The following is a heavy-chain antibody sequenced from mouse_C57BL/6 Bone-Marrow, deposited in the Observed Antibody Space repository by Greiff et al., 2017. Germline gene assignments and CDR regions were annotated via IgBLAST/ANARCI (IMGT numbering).Heavy chain of an antibody. J-gene: IGHJ2*01. D-gene: IGHD2-5*01. CDR3: ARGDYSNYVCYFDY. V-gene: IGHV1-69*01. CDR2: IDPSDSYT. CDR1: GYTFTSYW. Sequence: QVQLQQPGAELVMPGASVKLSCKASGYTFTSYWMHWVKQRPGQGLEWIGEIDPSDSYTNYNQKFKGKSTLTVDKSSSTAYRQLSSLTSEDSAVYYCARGDYSNYVCYFDYWGQGTTLTVSS.